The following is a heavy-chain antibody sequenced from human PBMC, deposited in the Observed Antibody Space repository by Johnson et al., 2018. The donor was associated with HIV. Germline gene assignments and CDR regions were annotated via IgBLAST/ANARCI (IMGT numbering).Heavy chain of an antibody. J-gene: IGHJ3*02. CDR1: GFTFSNAW. V-gene: IGHV3-15*01. Sequence: VQLVESGGGLVQPGGSLRLSCAASGFTFSNAWMSWVRQAPGKGLEWVGRIKSKTDGGTTDYAAPVKGRFTISREDSKNTLYLQMNSLRAEDTAVYYGATDAFDIWGQGTMVTVSS. CDR2: IKSKTDGGTT. CDR3: ATDAFDI.